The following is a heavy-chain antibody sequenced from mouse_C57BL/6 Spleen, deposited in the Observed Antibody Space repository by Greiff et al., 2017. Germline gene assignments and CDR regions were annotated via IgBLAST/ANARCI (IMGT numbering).Heavy chain of an antibody. CDR2: IDPSDSYT. CDR3: ARRADYDGMDD. CDR1: GYTFTSYW. J-gene: IGHJ4*01. D-gene: IGHD2-4*01. V-gene: IGHV1-50*01. Sequence: QVQLQQPGAELVKPGASVKLSCKASGYTFTSYWMQWVKQRPGQGLEWIGEIDPSDSYTNYNQKFKGKATLTVDTSSSTAYMQLSSLTSEDSAVYYCARRADYDGMDDWGQGTSVTVSS.